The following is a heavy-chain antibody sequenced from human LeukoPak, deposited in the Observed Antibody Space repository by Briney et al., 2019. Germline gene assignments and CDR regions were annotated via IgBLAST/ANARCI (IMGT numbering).Heavy chain of an antibody. CDR1: GFTFSDYY. J-gene: IGHJ4*02. Sequence: GGSLRLSCAASGFTFSDYYMSWIRQAPGKGLEWVSYISSSGSTIYYADSVKGRFTISRDNAKNSLYLQINSLRAEDTAVYYCASDRVGLLQPPGFDYWGQGTLVTVSS. CDR3: ASDRVGLLQPPGFDY. V-gene: IGHV3-11*01. CDR2: ISSSGSTI. D-gene: IGHD2-21*01.